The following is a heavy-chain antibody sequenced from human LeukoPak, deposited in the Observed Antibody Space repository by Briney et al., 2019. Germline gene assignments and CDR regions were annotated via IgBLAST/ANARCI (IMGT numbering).Heavy chain of an antibody. V-gene: IGHV3-30*04. J-gene: IGHJ3*02. D-gene: IGHD1-26*01. Sequence: GGSLRLSCAASGFTFSSYAMHWVRQAPGKGLEWVAVISYDGSNKYYADSVKGRFTISRDNSKNTLYLQMNSLRAEDTAVYYCAREKRELLVSSAFDIWGQGTMVTVSS. CDR1: GFTFSSYA. CDR3: AREKRELLVSSAFDI. CDR2: ISYDGSNK.